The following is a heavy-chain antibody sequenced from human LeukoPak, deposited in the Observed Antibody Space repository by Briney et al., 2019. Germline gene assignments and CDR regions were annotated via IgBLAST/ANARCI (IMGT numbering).Heavy chain of an antibody. CDR2: INSDGTST. J-gene: IGHJ4*02. D-gene: IGHD1-26*01. V-gene: IGHV3-74*01. CDR3: GRALGSPLDY. CDR1: GFSFSSDW. Sequence: GGSLRLSCAASGFSFSSDWMHWVRHVPGEGLLWVSRINSDGTSTAYADSVKGRFTISRDNAKNTLYLQMNSLRVEDTAVYYCGRALGSPLDYWGQGTLVTVSA.